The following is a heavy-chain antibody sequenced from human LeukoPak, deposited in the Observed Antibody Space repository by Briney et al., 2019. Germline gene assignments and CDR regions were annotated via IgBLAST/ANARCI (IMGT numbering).Heavy chain of an antibody. Sequence: SETLSLTCAVYGGSFSGYYWSWIRQPPGKGLEWIGGINHSGSTNYNPSLKSRVTISVDTSKNQFSLQLSSVTAADTAVYYCARRGRYYDYIWGSYRYQYYFDYWGQGTLVTVSS. CDR3: ARRGRYYDYIWGSYRYQYYFDY. J-gene: IGHJ4*02. CDR1: GGSFSGYY. D-gene: IGHD3-16*02. CDR2: INHSGST. V-gene: IGHV4-34*01.